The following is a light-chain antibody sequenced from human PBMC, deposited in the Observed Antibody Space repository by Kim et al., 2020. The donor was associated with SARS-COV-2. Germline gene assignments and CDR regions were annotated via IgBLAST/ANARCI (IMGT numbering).Light chain of an antibody. Sequence: RVTITCTGGSSNNGAGYDVHWYQRLPGTAPKLLIYGNSNRPSGVPDRFSGSKSGTSASLAITGLQAEDEADYYFQSYDSSLSGVVFGGGTQLPVL. CDR2: GNS. CDR1: SSNNGAGYD. J-gene: IGLJ2*01. V-gene: IGLV1-40*01. CDR3: QSYDSSLSGVV.